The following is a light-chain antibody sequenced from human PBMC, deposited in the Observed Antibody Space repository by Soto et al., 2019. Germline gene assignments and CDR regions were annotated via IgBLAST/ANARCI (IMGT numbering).Light chain of an antibody. V-gene: IGLV1-40*01. CDR2: GNS. Sequence: QSVLTQPPSVSGAQGRGFTFSGLGSSSNIGAGYDVHWYQQLPGTAPKLLIYGNSNRPSGVPDRFSGSKSGTSASLAITGLQAEDEADYYCQSYDSSLSVVFGGGTKVTVL. J-gene: IGLJ2*01. CDR3: QSYDSSLSVV. CDR1: SSNIGAGYD.